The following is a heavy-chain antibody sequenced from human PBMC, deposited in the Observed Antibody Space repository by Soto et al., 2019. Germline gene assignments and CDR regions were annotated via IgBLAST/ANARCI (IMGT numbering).Heavy chain of an antibody. Sequence: QVQLVQSGAEVKKPGASVKVSCKASGYTFTSYAMHWVRQAPGQRLEWMGWINAGNGNKKYSQKFQGRVTITRDTSASTDYMEMRRLRYEDTAVYYCARLTMSSYRPDWYFDLWGRGTMVTVSS. V-gene: IGHV1-3*01. CDR1: GYTFTSYA. CDR2: INAGNGNK. CDR3: ARLTMSSYRPDWYFDL. D-gene: IGHD2-2*01. J-gene: IGHJ2*01.